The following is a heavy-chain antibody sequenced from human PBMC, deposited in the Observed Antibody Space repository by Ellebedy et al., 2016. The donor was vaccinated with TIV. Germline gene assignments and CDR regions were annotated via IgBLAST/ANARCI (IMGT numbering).Heavy chain of an antibody. CDR1: GFTFRNYA. CDR3: ARDRSGYVVVTGSFDQ. J-gene: IGHJ5*02. Sequence: GESLKISCAASGFTFRNYAMAWVRQAPGKGLEWVSFISSSGGSTYYADSVKGRFTISRDDSKNMFYMQMNSLRTEDTAVYYCARDRSGYVVVTGSFDQWGQGTLVTVSS. CDR2: ISSSGGST. D-gene: IGHD2-21*02. V-gene: IGHV3-23*01.